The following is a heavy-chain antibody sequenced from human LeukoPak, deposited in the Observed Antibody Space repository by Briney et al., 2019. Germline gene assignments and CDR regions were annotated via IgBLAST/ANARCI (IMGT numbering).Heavy chain of an antibody. CDR3: ASGTDYYGSGGPDY. D-gene: IGHD3-10*01. CDR2: IWYDGSNK. V-gene: IGHV3-33*01. Sequence: GRSLRLSCAASGFTFSSYGMHWVRQAPGKGLEWVAVIWYDGSNKYYADSVKGRFTISRDNSKNTLYLQMNSLRAEDTAVYYCASGTDYYGSGGPDYWGQGTLVTVSS. CDR1: GFTFSSYG. J-gene: IGHJ4*02.